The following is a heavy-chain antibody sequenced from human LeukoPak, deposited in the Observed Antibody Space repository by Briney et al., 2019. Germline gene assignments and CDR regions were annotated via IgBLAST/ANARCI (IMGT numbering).Heavy chain of an antibody. CDR1: GFTFSNYD. D-gene: IGHD2-21*01. CDR3: TRGGEGFDP. CDR2: IGKGGDS. J-gene: IGHJ5*02. V-gene: IGHV3-13*01. Sequence: GGSLRLSCAASGFTFSNYDMHWVRQATGKGLEWVSSIGKGGDSYYAGSVKGRFTISRENGKNFLHLQMNSLRAGDTAVYYCTRGGEGFDPWGQGTLVTVSS.